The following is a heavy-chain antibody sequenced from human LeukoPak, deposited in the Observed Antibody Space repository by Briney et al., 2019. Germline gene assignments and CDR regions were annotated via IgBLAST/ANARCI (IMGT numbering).Heavy chain of an antibody. V-gene: IGHV3-30*18. CDR2: ISYDGSNK. CDR3: AKEWYYYDTSGYYSYFDY. J-gene: IGHJ4*02. D-gene: IGHD3-22*01. CDR1: GFTFSSYA. Sequence: GGSLRLSCAASGFTFSSYAMSWVRQAPGKGLEWVALISYDGSNKYYADSVNGRFTISRDNSKNTLYLQMNSLRAVDTAVYYCAKEWYYYDTSGYYSYFDYWGQGTLVTVSS.